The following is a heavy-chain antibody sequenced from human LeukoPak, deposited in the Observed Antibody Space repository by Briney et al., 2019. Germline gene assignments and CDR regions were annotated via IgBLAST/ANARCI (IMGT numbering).Heavy chain of an antibody. CDR3: ARDLGYCGGDCYHDTFDI. V-gene: IGHV1-18*04. D-gene: IGHD2-21*02. Sequence: ASVKVSCKASGYTFTTYGISWVRQAPGQGLEWMGWISPYKGNACHAQKLQGRVTMTTDASTSTVYMEMRSLRSDDTAVYYCARDLGYCGGDCYHDTFDIWGQGTMVTVSS. J-gene: IGHJ3*02. CDR2: ISPYKGNA. CDR1: GYTFTTYG.